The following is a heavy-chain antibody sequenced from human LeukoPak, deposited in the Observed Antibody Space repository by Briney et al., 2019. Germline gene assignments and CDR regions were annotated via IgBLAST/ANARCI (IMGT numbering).Heavy chain of an antibody. CDR1: GASISSGGHY. D-gene: IGHD2-15*01. CDR3: ASTPYYYYVDV. J-gene: IGHJ6*03. Sequence: SETLSLTCTVSGASISSGGHYWSWIRQHPGKGLEWIGYIYYSGSTYYNPSLKSRLIISLDTSKNHFSLNLSSVTAADTAVYYCASTPYYYYVDVWGKGTTVTVSS. CDR2: IYYSGST. V-gene: IGHV4-31*03.